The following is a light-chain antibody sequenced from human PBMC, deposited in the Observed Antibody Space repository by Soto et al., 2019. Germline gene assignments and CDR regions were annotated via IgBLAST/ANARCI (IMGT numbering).Light chain of an antibody. J-gene: IGLJ2*01. V-gene: IGLV2-11*01. CDR3: CSYAGSYILI. CDR2: DVN. CDR1: SSDVGAYNY. Sequence: QSALTQPRSVSGSPGQSVTISCTGTSSDVGAYNYVSWFQQHPGKAPKLMISDVNKRPSGVPDRFSGSKSGNTASLTISGLQAEDEADYYCCSYAGSYILIFGGGTKVTV.